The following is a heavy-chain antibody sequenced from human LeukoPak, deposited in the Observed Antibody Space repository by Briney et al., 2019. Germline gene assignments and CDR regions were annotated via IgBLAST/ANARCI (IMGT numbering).Heavy chain of an antibody. CDR3: ARDQPYYYDSSGYYNAFDI. Sequence: PSETLSLTCTVSGGSISSYYWSWIRQPPGKGLEWIGYIYYSGSTNYNPSLKSRVTISVDTSKNQFSLKLSSVTAADTAVYYCARDQPYYYDSSGYYNAFDIWGQGTMVTVSS. CDR1: GGSISSYY. V-gene: IGHV4-59*12. J-gene: IGHJ3*02. CDR2: IYYSGST. D-gene: IGHD3-22*01.